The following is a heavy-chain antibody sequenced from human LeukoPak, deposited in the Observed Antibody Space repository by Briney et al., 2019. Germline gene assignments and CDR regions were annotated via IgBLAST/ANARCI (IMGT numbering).Heavy chain of an antibody. V-gene: IGHV1-8*01. CDR1: GYTFTSYD. CDR2: MNPISGDT. Sequence: ASVKVSCKASGYTFTSYDVNWVRQATGQGLEWMGWMNPISGDTGYALKFQGRVTMSRNTSISTAYMELGSLRSEDTAVYYCARIRDGYNDAYDIWGQGTMVTVSS. CDR3: ARIRDGYNDAYDI. D-gene: IGHD5-24*01. J-gene: IGHJ3*02.